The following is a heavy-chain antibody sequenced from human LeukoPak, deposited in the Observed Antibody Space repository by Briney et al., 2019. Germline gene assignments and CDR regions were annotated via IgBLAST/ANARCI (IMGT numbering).Heavy chain of an antibody. CDR1: GGSFSGYY. Sequence: PSETLSLTCAVYGGSFSGYYWSWIRQPPGKGLEWIGEINHSGSTNYNPSLKSRVTISVDTSKNQFSLKLSSVTAADTAVYYCARGPGYCSSTSYYKGWFDPWGQGTLVTVSS. CDR2: INHSGST. CDR3: ARGPGYCSSTSYYKGWFDP. V-gene: IGHV4-34*01. J-gene: IGHJ5*02. D-gene: IGHD2-2*02.